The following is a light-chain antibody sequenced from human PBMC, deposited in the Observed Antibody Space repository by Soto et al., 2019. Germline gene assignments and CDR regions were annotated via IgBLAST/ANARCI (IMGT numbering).Light chain of an antibody. V-gene: IGKV3-11*01. J-gene: IGKJ5*01. CDR3: QQRSNWPIT. CDR1: QSVSSY. CDR2: DAS. Sequence: EIVLTQSPATLSLSPGDRATLSCRASQSVSSYLAWYRHKAGQAPRLLIYDASNRAPGIPARFSGSGSGTDFTLTISSLEPEDFAVYYCQQRSNWPITFGQGTRLEIK.